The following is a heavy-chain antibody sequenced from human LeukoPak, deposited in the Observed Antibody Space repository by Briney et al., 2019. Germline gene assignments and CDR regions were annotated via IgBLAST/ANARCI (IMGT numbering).Heavy chain of an antibody. CDR1: GFTFSSYG. J-gene: IGHJ4*02. CDR3: AKDHGGSFYLTYYFDY. Sequence: GGSLRLFCAASGFTFSSYGMHWVRQAPGKGLEWVAVISYDGSNKYYADSVKGRFTISRDNSKNTLYLQMNSLRAEDTAVYYCAKDHGGSFYLTYYFDYWGQGTLVTVSS. V-gene: IGHV3-30*18. D-gene: IGHD1-26*01. CDR2: ISYDGSNK.